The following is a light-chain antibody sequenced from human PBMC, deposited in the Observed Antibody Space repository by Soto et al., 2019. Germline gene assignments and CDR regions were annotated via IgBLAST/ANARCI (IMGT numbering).Light chain of an antibody. Sequence: DIVMTQSPPTLSVSPGERATLSCRASQSVGRNLSWYPQKPGQAPRLLIYAASGRASDLPARFSCSGSGTEFTLTIICLQSEDFAVYYCQQYTDWPWTLGRGTKVDIK. CDR1: QSVGRN. V-gene: IGKV3-15*01. CDR2: AAS. J-gene: IGKJ1*01. CDR3: QQYTDWPWT.